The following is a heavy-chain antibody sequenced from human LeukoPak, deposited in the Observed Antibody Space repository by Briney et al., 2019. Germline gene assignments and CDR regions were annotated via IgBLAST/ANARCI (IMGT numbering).Heavy chain of an antibody. CDR3: ARQSHDYYDY. Sequence: PGGSLRLSCEASGFTFSSYAMHWVRQAPGKGLEWVAVISYDGSNKYYADSVKGRFTISRDNSKNTLYLQMNSLRAEDTAVYYCARQSHDYYDYWGQGTLVTVSS. CDR2: ISYDGSNK. V-gene: IGHV3-30*04. J-gene: IGHJ4*02. CDR1: GFTFSSYA.